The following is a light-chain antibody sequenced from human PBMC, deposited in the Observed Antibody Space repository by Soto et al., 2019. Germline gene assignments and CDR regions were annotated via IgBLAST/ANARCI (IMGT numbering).Light chain of an antibody. CDR2: ATF. J-gene: IGKJ2*01. V-gene: IGKV3-20*01. CDR3: QQYSTSLYT. Sequence: EIVLTQSPDTLSLSPGDRATLSCRASQSVSSSYLAWYQQKPGQAPRLLIYATFSRATGIPDRFSGRGSGTDFTLTIIRLEPEDFAVYYCQQYSTSLYTFGQGTKVEIK. CDR1: QSVSSSY.